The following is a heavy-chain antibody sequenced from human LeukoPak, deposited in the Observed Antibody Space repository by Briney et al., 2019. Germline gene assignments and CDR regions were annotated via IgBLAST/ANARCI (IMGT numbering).Heavy chain of an antibody. CDR2: INPNSGGT. J-gene: IGHJ6*02. CDR1: GYTFTGYY. D-gene: IGHD3-22*01. CDR3: ARERFYYDSSGYPKSYGMDV. Sequence: ASVKVSCKASGYTFTGYYMHWVRQAPGQGLEWMGRINPNSGGTNYAQKFQGRVTMTRDTSISTAYMELNSLRAEDTAVYYCARERFYYDSSGYPKSYGMDVWGQGTTVTVSS. V-gene: IGHV1-2*06.